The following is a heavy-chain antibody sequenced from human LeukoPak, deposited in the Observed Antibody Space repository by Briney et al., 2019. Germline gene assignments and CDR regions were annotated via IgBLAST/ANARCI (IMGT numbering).Heavy chain of an antibody. CDR2: IMRTAADVT. V-gene: IGHV3-48*02. CDR3: VRDWSYAFDL. Sequence: GGSLRLSCAASGFTFSSYTMNWVRKAPGKGLEWISYIMRTAADVTSYADSVEGRFTISRDDAKNSLYLQMNSLRDDDTAVYYCVRDWSYAFDLWGQGTMVTVSS. CDR1: GFTFSSYT. J-gene: IGHJ3*01.